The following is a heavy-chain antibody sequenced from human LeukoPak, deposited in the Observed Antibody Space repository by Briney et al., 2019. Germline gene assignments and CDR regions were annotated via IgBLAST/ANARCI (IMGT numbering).Heavy chain of an antibody. D-gene: IGHD6-13*01. V-gene: IGHV1-69*13. Sequence: PMASVKVSCKASGGTFSSYAISWVRQAPGQGLEWMGGIIPIFGTANYAQKFQGRVTITADESTSTAYMELSSLRSEDTAVYYCARGERMAAAGNFDYWGQGTLVTVSS. J-gene: IGHJ4*02. CDR2: IIPIFGTA. CDR1: GGTFSSYA. CDR3: ARGERMAAAGNFDY.